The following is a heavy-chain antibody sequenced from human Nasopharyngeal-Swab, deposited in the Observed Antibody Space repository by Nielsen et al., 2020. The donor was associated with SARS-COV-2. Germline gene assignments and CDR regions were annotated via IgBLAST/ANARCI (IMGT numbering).Heavy chain of an antibody. CDR2: ISGSGGST. J-gene: IGHJ4*02. CDR3: AKETVGALDY. D-gene: IGHD1-26*01. V-gene: IGHV3-23*01. CDR1: GFTFSSYS. Sequence: GESLKISCAASGFTFSSYSMNWVRQAPGKGLEWVSAISGSGGSTYYADSVKGRFTISRDNSKNTLYLQMNSLRAEDTAVYYCAKETVGALDYWGQGTLVTVSS.